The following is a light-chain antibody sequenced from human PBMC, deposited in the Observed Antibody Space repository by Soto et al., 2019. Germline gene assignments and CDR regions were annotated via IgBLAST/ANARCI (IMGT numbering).Light chain of an antibody. V-gene: IGKV3-20*01. CDR3: QQYGNSPRT. J-gene: IGKJ1*01. Sequence: EIVLTQSPDTLSLSPGERATLSCRASQSVSSSYLAWYQQKPGQAPRLLIYGASGRATGIPDRFSGSGSGTDFTLTISRLEPEDFAVYYCQQYGNSPRTFGQGPKVEIK. CDR1: QSVSSSY. CDR2: GAS.